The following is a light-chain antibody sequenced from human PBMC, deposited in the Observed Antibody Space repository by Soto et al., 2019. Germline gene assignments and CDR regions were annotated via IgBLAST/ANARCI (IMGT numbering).Light chain of an antibody. CDR2: GAS. CDR1: QTVTGTY. J-gene: IGKJ2*01. Sequence: DIVLTQSTCTLSLSPGERATLSCRSSQTVTGTYLDWYQQKPGQAPRLLIYGASNRATAIPDRFSGSGSVTEFTLSSSSLDNEVFAVYYCQQCGPSLTYTFCQGTPLEIK. CDR3: QQCGPSLTYT. V-gene: IGKV3-20*01.